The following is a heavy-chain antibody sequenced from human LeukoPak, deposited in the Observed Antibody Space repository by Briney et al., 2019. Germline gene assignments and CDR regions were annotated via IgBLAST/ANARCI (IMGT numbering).Heavy chain of an antibody. CDR2: IYWDDDK. Sequence: SGPTLVKPTQTLTLACTLSGVSVSTYGVGVGWIRQPPGKALEWLALIYWDDDKRYSPSLKTRLTVTRDTSKNQVVLTMTDIDPVDTATYYCAHRTWGNSGWYGLEFVHWGQGTLVTVSS. CDR1: GVSVSTYGVG. J-gene: IGHJ4*02. D-gene: IGHD6-19*01. V-gene: IGHV2-5*02. CDR3: AHRTWGNSGWYGLEFVH.